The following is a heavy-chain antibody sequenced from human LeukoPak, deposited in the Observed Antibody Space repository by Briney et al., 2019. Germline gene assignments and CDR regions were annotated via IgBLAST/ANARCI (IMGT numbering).Heavy chain of an antibody. CDR2: IHYSGIT. J-gene: IGHJ4*02. D-gene: IGHD1-26*01. V-gene: IGHV4-59*01. CDR1: RDSISSNSY. CDR3: ARGWRENHFDY. Sequence: SGTLSLTCTVSRDSISSNSYWSWIRQPPGKGLEWIAYIHYSGITNYNSSLKSRVTISLDTSRNQFSLRLTSETAADTAVYYCARGWRENHFDYWGPGTLVTVSS.